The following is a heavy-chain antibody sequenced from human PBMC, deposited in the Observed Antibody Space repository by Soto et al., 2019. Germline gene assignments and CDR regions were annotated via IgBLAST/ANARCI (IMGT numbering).Heavy chain of an antibody. CDR1: GFTFSSYE. V-gene: IGHV3-48*03. CDR3: VIPSAGPDS. CDR2: INSRGTTI. D-gene: IGHD1-26*01. J-gene: IGHJ4*02. Sequence: PEGSLRLSCAASGFTFSSYEMNWVRQAPGKGLEWVSYINSRGTTIYYADSVKGRFTISRDNAKNSLSLQMNSLRAEDTAVSYCVIPSAGPDSWGQGPPVT.